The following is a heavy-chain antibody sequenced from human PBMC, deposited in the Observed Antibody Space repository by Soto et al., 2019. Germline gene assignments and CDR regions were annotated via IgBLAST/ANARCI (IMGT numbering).Heavy chain of an antibody. Sequence: EVHLVESGGGLVKPGGSLRLSCAASGLPFSKAWMSWVRQAPGKGLEWVGRIKDKGTTDYAAPVKDRFAISRDDSQNMVYLQMDSLKTEDTAVYYCTTDEEDNGNDGDFDYWGQGTLVTVSS. D-gene: IGHD1-1*01. CDR1: GLPFSKAW. J-gene: IGHJ4*02. V-gene: IGHV3-15*01. CDR3: TTDEEDNGNDGDFDY. CDR2: IKDKGTT.